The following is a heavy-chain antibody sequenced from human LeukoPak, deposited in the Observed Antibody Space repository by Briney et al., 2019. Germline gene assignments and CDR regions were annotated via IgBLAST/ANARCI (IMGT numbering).Heavy chain of an antibody. CDR1: GFTFSSYM. Sequence: GGSLRLSCAASGFTFSSYMMTWVRQAPGKGLEWVSYISSSGSTIYYADSVKGRFTISRDNAKNSLYLQMNSLRAEDTAVYYCARDRYWFDPWGQGTLVTVSS. D-gene: IGHD3-16*02. J-gene: IGHJ5*02. CDR2: ISSSGSTI. CDR3: ARDRYWFDP. V-gene: IGHV3-48*04.